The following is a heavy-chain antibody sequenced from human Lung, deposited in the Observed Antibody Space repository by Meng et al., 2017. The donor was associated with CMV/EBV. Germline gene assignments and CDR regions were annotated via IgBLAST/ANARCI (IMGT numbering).Heavy chain of an antibody. CDR2: IYFVNSDT. D-gene: IGHD1-1*01. V-gene: IGHV5-51*01. CDR1: PYSFTNYW. J-gene: IGHJ5*02. CDR3: VRSSHSNLGHNWFDP. Sequence: SPYSFTNYWSGWVRQTPEKGLEWMGIIYFVNSDTKYSPSFQGQVTISVDRSISTAYLQWSSLKVSDSAMHYCVRSSHSNLGHNWFDPWGQGTLVTVSS.